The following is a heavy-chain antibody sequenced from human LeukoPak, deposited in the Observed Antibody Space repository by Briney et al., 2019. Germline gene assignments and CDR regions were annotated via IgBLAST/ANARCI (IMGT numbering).Heavy chain of an antibody. CDR1: GGSISSGGYY. J-gene: IGHJ4*02. CDR3: ARVGEIEPDY. V-gene: IGHV4-30-2*01. Sequence: RPSETLSLTCTVSGGSISSGGYYWSWIRQPPGKGLEWIGYIYHSGSTYYNPSLKSRVTISVDRSKNQFSLKLSSVTAADTAVYYCARVGEIEPDYWGQGTLVTVSS. CDR2: IYHSGST. D-gene: IGHD1-26*01.